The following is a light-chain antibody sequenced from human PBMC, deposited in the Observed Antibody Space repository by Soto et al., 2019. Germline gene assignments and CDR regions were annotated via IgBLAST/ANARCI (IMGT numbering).Light chain of an antibody. J-gene: IGLJ7*01. CDR3: CSYAGSSSAM. CDR2: DVT. V-gene: IGLV2-11*01. CDR1: SSDVGAYDF. Sequence: QSALTQPRSVSGSPGQSVTISCTGTSSDVGAYDFVSWYQQHPGKAPQLMIYDVTKRPSGVPDRFSGSKSGNTASLTISGLQAEDEADYYCCSYAGSSSAMFGRGTQLTVL.